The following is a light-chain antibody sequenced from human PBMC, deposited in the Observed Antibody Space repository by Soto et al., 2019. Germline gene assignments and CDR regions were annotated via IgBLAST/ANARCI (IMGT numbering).Light chain of an antibody. V-gene: IGKV3-20*01. CDR3: HQYGSSSWT. CDR2: GAS. Sequence: TQSPGTLSLSPGDRATLSCRASQSVSNDYVAWVQQKPGQAPRLLIYGASSRATGIPDRFSGSGSGTDFTLTISRLEPEDFAVYCCHQYGSSSWTFGQGTKVDIK. CDR1: QSVSNDY. J-gene: IGKJ1*01.